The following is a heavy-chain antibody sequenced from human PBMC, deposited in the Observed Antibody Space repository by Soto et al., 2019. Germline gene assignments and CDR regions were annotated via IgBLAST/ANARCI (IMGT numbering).Heavy chain of an antibody. CDR2: ISGSGGST. V-gene: IGHV3-23*01. J-gene: IGHJ4*02. CDR3: AKDSPRFRRFLEWYTIDY. Sequence: HPSETLSLTCTVSGGSISSGDYYWSWIRQPPGKGLEWVSAISGSGGSTYYADSVKGRFTISRDNSKNTLYLQMNSLRAEDTAVYYCAKDSPRFRRFLEWYTIDYWGQGTLVTVSS. D-gene: IGHD3-3*01. CDR1: GGSISSGDYY.